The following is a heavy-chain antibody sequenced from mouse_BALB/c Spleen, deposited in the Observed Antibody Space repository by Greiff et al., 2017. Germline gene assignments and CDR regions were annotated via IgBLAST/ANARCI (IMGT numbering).Heavy chain of an antibody. D-gene: IGHD2-4*01. J-gene: IGHJ3*01. CDR1: GFNIKDTY. Sequence: EVQLQQSGAELVKPGASVKLSCTASGFNIKDTYMHWVKQRPEQGLEWIGRIDPANGNTKYDPKFQGKATITADTSSNTAYLQRSSLTSEDTAVYYCARSGYDYDGFAYWGQGTLVTVSA. CDR3: ARSGYDYDGFAY. V-gene: IGHV14-3*02. CDR2: IDPANGNT.